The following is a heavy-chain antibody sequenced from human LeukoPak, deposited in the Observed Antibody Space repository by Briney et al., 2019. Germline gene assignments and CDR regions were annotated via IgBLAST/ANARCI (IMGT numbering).Heavy chain of an antibody. D-gene: IGHD3-10*01. V-gene: IGHV4-34*01. Sequence: ASETLSLTCAVSGGSFSGHYWNWIRQPPGKGLEWIGEINHGGSTNYNPSLKSRVTISVDTSKNQFSLKLSSVTAADTAVYYCARVGYYGSGYGYYYYMDVWGKGTTVTISS. CDR1: GGSFSGHY. CDR3: ARVGYYGSGYGYYYYMDV. J-gene: IGHJ6*03. CDR2: INHGGST.